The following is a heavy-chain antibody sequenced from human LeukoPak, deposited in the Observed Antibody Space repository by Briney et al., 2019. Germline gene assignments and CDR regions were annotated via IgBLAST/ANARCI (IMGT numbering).Heavy chain of an antibody. CDR1: GYIFSSYA. Sequence: GGSLRVSREGSGYIFSSYAMSWGRPAPGKRLEWVSVISNSGATTDYADSVKGRFTISRDNSKNTLSLQMNSLRAEDTAVYYCAKEELYYYGSGTYYTLAPFDYWGQGTLVTVSS. D-gene: IGHD3-10*01. CDR3: AKEELYYYGSGTYYTLAPFDY. V-gene: IGHV3-23*01. CDR2: ISNSGATT. J-gene: IGHJ4*02.